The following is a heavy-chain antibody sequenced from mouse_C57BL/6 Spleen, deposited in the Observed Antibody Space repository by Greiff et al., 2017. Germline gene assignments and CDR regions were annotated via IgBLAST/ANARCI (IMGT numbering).Heavy chain of an antibody. CDR2: IDPSDSET. CDR3: ARSLIYYGSYYYAMDY. CDR1: GYTFTSYW. D-gene: IGHD2-1*01. Sequence: VQLQQPGAELVRPGSSVKLSCKASGYTFTSYWMHWVKQRPIQGLEWIGNIDPSDSETHYNQKFKDKATLTVDKSSSTAYMQLSSLTSEDSAVYYCARSLIYYGSYYYAMDYWGQGTSVTVSS. J-gene: IGHJ4*01. V-gene: IGHV1-52*01.